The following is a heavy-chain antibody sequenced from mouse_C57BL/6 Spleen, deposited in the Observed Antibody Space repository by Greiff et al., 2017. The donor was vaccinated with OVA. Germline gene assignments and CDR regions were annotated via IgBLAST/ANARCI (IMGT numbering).Heavy chain of an antibody. CDR1: GFTFSDYY. CDR2: INYDGSST. J-gene: IGHJ3*01. Sequence: EVQLQESEGGLVQPGSSMKLSCTASGFTFSDYYMAWVRQVPEKGLEWVANINYDGSSTYYLDSLKSRFIISRDNAKNILYLQMSSLKSEDTATYYCARDIDYGNYPWFAYWGQGTRVTVSA. CDR3: ARDIDYGNYPWFAY. D-gene: IGHD2-1*01. V-gene: IGHV5-16*01.